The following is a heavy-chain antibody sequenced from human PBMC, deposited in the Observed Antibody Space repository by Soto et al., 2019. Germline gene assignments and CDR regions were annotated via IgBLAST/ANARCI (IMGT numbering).Heavy chain of an antibody. J-gene: IGHJ2*01. CDR3: AIGGSSGWSRYFDL. V-gene: IGHV4-59*01. CDR1: GGSISSYY. CDR2: IYYSGST. D-gene: IGHD6-19*01. Sequence: PSETLSLTCTVSGGSISSYYWSWIRQPPGKGLEWIGYIYYSGSTNYNPSLKSRVTISVDTSKNQFSLKLSSVTAAYTAVYYCAIGGSSGWSRYFDLWGRGTLVTVSS.